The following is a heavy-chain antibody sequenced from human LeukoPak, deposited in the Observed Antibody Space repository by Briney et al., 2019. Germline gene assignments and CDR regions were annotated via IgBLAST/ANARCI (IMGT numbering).Heavy chain of an antibody. D-gene: IGHD1-1*01. CDR1: GFTFDDYG. CDR2: INWNGGST. Sequence: GGSLRLSCAASGFTFDDYGMSWVRHARGKGLEWVSGINWNGGSTGYADSVKGRFTNSRDNAKNSLYLQMNSLRAEDTALYYCAKNNWNDVADAFDIWGQGTMVTVSS. CDR3: AKNNWNDVADAFDI. V-gene: IGHV3-20*04. J-gene: IGHJ3*02.